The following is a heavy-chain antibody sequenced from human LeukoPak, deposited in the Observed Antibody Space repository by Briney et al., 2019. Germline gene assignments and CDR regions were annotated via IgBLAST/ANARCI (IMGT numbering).Heavy chain of an antibody. J-gene: IGHJ4*02. CDR2: ISAYNGHT. Sequence: ASVKVSCKTSGYEFTSYGISWVRQAPGHGLEWMGWISAYNGHTDYTQNLQGRVTMTTDTSTSTAYMELRRLRSDDTAVYYCAGPQPYYFDYWGQGTLVTVSS. CDR3: AGPQPYYFDY. CDR1: GYEFTSYG. V-gene: IGHV1-18*01.